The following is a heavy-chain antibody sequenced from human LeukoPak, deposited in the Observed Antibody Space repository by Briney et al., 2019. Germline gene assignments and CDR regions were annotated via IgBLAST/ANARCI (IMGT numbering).Heavy chain of an antibody. D-gene: IGHD3-10*01. CDR3: ARAPRSGSYYNCFDY. V-gene: IGHV3-23*01. CDR2: ISGSGDST. CDR1: GFTFSSYA. Sequence: GGSLRLSCAASGFTFSSYAMSWVRQAPGKGLEWVSAISGSGDSTNYADSVKGRFTISRDNSKNTLYLQMNSLRAEDTAVYYCARAPRSGSYYNCFDYWGQGTLVTVSS. J-gene: IGHJ4*02.